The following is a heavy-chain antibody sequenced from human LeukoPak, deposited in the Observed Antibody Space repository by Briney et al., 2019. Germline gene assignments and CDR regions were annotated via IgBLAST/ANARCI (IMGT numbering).Heavy chain of an antibody. Sequence: PGGSLRLSCAASGFTFSSYAMHWVRQAPGKGLEYVSAISSNGGSTYYANSVKGRFTISRDNSKNTLYLQMNSLRAEDTAVYYCAKDGGRWLQLFYFDYWGQGTLVTVSS. CDR2: ISSNGGST. D-gene: IGHD5-24*01. V-gene: IGHV3-64*01. CDR1: GFTFSSYA. J-gene: IGHJ4*02. CDR3: AKDGGRWLQLFYFDY.